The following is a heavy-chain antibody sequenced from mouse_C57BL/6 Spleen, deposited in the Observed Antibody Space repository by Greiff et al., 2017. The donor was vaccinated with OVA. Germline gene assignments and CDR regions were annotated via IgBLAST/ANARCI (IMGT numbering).Heavy chain of an antibody. CDR2: IWRGGST. CDR3: AKSYYGSSYEWYFDV. D-gene: IGHD1-1*01. Sequence: QVQLKQSGPGLVQPSQSLSITCTVSGFSLTSYGVHWVRQSPGKGLEWLGVIWRGGSTDYNAAFMSRLSITKDNSKSQVFFKMNSLQADDTAIYYCAKSYYGSSYEWYFDVWGTGTTVTVSS. V-gene: IGHV2-5*01. CDR1: GFSLTSYG. J-gene: IGHJ1*03.